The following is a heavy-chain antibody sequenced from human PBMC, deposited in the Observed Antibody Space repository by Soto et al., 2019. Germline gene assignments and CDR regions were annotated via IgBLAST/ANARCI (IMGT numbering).Heavy chain of an antibody. D-gene: IGHD3-10*01. CDR1: GFTFSSYA. Sequence: LSLTCAASGFTFSSYAMSWVRQAPGKGLEWVSAISGSGGSTYYADSVKGRFTISRDNSKKTLYLQMNSLRAEDTAVYYCAKETRITMVRGVFDYWGQGTLVTVSS. CDR2: ISGSGGST. CDR3: AKETRITMVRGVFDY. V-gene: IGHV3-23*01. J-gene: IGHJ4*02.